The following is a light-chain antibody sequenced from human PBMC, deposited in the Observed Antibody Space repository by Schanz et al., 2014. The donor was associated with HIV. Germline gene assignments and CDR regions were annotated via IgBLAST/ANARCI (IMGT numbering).Light chain of an antibody. CDR1: QSVLYNSNNRNY. V-gene: IGKV4-1*01. Sequence: DIVMTQSPDSLAVSLGERATIHCKSSQSVLYNSNNRNYLAWYQQKAGQPPKLLIYWASTREFGVPDRFSGSGSGTDFTLTISSLQAEDVAVYYCQQYYSTPFTFGPGTKVDIK. CDR2: WAS. CDR3: QQYYSTPFT. J-gene: IGKJ3*01.